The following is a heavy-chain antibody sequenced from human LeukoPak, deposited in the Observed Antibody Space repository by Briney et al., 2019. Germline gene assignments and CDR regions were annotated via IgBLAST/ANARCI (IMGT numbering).Heavy chain of an antibody. Sequence: ASVKVSCKASGYTFTSYYMHWVRQAPGQGLEWMGIINPSGGSTSYAQKFQGRVTISVDTSKNQFSLKLSSVTAADTAVYHCASLIVVVPAAKIYGMDVWGQGTTVTVSS. V-gene: IGHV1-46*01. CDR1: GYTFTSYY. J-gene: IGHJ6*02. CDR2: INPSGGST. CDR3: ASLIVVVPAAKIYGMDV. D-gene: IGHD2-2*01.